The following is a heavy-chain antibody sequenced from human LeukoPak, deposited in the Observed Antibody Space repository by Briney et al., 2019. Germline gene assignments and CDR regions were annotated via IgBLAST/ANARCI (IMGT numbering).Heavy chain of an antibody. CDR3: ARSEYSSSSGGLPYYFDY. V-gene: IGHV4-59*11. J-gene: IGHJ4*02. CDR1: GGSISSHY. Sequence: SETLSLTRTVSGGSISSHYWSWIRQPPGKGLEWVTYIYNSGSTNHNPSLRSRVTISVDTSKNQFSLKLSSVTAADTAVYYCARSEYSSSSGGLPYYFDYWGQGTLVTVSS. D-gene: IGHD6-6*01. CDR2: IYNSGST.